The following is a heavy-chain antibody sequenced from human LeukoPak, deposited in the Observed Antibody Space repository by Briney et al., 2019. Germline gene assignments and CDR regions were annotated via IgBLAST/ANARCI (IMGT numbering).Heavy chain of an antibody. CDR3: ARFSSIAAAFDY. J-gene: IGHJ4*02. CDR1: GGSISSSSYY. Sequence: SETLSLTCTVSGGSISSSSYYWSWIRQPAGTGLEWIGRIYTSGTTHYNPSLKSRVTMSVDTSKNQFSLNLSSVTAADTAVYYCARFSSIAAAFDYWGQGTLVTVSS. V-gene: IGHV4-61*02. D-gene: IGHD6-13*01. CDR2: IYTSGTT.